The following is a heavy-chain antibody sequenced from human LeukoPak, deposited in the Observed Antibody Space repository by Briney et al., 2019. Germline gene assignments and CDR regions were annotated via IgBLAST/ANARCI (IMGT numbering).Heavy chain of an antibody. Sequence: QPGRSLRLSCAASGFTFSSHAMHWVRQAPGKGLEWVAVISYDGGNKYYADSVKGRFTISRDNSKNTLYLQMNSPRAEDTAVYYCARVVLGSGATYYYYGMDVWGKGTTVTVSS. CDR3: ARVVLGSGATYYYYGMDV. CDR1: GFTFSSHA. CDR2: ISYDGGNK. D-gene: IGHD3-10*02. J-gene: IGHJ6*04. V-gene: IGHV3-30*04.